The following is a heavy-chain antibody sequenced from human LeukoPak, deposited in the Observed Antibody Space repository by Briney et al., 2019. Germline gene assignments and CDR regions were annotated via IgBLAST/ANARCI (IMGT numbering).Heavy chain of an antibody. Sequence: VESLKISCKASGFRFTGYCIGWVRQVPGKGLEWMGILYPDESNAIYSPSFQGQVTMSVDKSIDTAYLQWSSLKASDAAMYYCAGGHDYGDYVNAFHLWGQGTMVSVSS. CDR3: AGGHDYGDYVNAFHL. V-gene: IGHV5-51*01. D-gene: IGHD4-17*01. CDR1: GFRFTGYC. J-gene: IGHJ3*01. CDR2: LYPDESNA.